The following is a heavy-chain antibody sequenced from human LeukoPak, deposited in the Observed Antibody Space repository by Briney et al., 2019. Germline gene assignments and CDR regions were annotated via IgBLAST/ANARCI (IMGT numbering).Heavy chain of an antibody. D-gene: IGHD5-18*01. CDR2: IRSQAHGGTT. CDR1: GFTFGDYF. CDR3: IRHRHSFNWFDP. V-gene: IGHV3-49*03. Sequence: GGSLRLSCTTSGFTFGDYFMNWFRQAPGKGLEWVGFIRSQAHGGTTEYAASVKGRFTISRDDSKSIAYLQMNSLMTDDTALYYCIRHRHSFNWFDPWGQGILVTVSS. J-gene: IGHJ5*02.